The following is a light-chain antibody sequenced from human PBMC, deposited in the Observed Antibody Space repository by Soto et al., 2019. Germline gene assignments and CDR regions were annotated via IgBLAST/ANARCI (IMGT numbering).Light chain of an antibody. CDR1: QTVSSN. CDR2: SAS. V-gene: IGKV3D-15*01. Sequence: EIVMSQSPATLSVSLGDVATLSCRASQTVSSNLAWYQQKPGQAPRLLIYSASTRATGIPARFSGSGSGTEFTLTISSLQSEDFAVYYCQQYNNWPPWTFGQGTKVDIK. J-gene: IGKJ1*01. CDR3: QQYNNWPPWT.